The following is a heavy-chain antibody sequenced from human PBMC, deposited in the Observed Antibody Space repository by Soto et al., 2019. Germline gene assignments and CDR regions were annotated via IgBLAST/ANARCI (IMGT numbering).Heavy chain of an antibody. V-gene: IGHV3-53*01. D-gene: IGHD6-13*01. J-gene: IGHJ6*02. CDR1: GFTVSSNY. Sequence: GGSPRLSCAASGFTVSSNYMSWVRQAPGKGLEWVSVIYSGGSTYYADSVKGRFTISRDNSKNTLYLQMNSLRAEDTAEYYSESFRAATGPYYYYGMDVGGQGTRVTFSS. CDR2: IYSGGST. CDR3: ESFRAATGPYYYYGMDV.